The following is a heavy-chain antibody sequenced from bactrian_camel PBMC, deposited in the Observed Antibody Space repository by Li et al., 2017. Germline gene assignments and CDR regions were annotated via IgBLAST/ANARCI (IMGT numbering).Heavy chain of an antibody. J-gene: IGHJ4*01. Sequence: VQLVESGGDSVQVGGSLRLSCVASGDTIGRYCMGWFRQVPGKGREAIAIMHSPGSETYADSVTGRATISKDHAKNTVDLHMVSLKPEDTAMYYCAAGSSHIAFCDPHMTPAQFDVWGQGTQVTVS. V-gene: IGHV3-2*01. CDR3: AAGSSHIAFCDPHMTPAQFDV. D-gene: IGHD3*01. CDR1: GDTIGRYC. CDR2: MHSPGSET.